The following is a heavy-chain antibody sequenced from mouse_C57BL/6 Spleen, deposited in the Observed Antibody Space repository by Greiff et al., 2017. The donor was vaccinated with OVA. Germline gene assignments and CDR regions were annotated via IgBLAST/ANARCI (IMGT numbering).Heavy chain of an antibody. D-gene: IGHD2-4*01. J-gene: IGHJ2*01. CDR2: ISSGSSTI. V-gene: IGHV5-17*01. Sequence: DVMLVESGGGLVKPGGSLKLSCAASGFTFSDYGMHWVRQSPEKGLEWVAYISSGSSTIYYAATVTGRFIIYRDNAKNTLFLQMTRQRSEDTAMYYCARRGNYDYDGEGFDYWGQGTTLTVSS. CDR3: ARRGNYDYDGEGFDY. CDR1: GFTFSDYG.